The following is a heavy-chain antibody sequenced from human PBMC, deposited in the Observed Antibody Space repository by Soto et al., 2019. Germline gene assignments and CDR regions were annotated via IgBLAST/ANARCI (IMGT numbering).Heavy chain of an antibody. D-gene: IGHD3-22*01. CDR3: ARFNTYYYDSLERSNWFDP. Sequence: PGGSLRLSCAASGFTFSTYSMNWVRQAPGKGLEWVSYISSSSSTIFYTDSVKGRFTVSRDNAKNSLYLQMNTLRVEDTAVYYCARFNTYYYDSLERSNWFDPWGQGTLVTVSS. CDR2: ISSSSSTI. CDR1: GFTFSTYS. V-gene: IGHV3-48*01. J-gene: IGHJ5*02.